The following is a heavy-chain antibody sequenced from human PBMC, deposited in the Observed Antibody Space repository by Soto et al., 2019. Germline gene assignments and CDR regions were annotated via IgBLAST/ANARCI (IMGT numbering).Heavy chain of an antibody. V-gene: IGHV1-69*06. D-gene: IGHD6-6*01. CDR2: ILPLSGTP. Sequence: QVQLAQSGAEVKKPGSSVKVSCKASEGTFSRFPISWVRQAPGQGLEWMGGILPLSGTPNYGQKFQGRVTISADKSTSTVYMELSSLRSGDTAXXXXXXXGKYGSSDAFDIWGQGTMV. CDR1: EGTFSRFP. J-gene: IGHJ3*02. CDR3: XXXGKYGSSDAFDI.